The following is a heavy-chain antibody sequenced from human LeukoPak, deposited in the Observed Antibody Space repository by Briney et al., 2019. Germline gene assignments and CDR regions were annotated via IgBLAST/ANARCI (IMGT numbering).Heavy chain of an antibody. J-gene: IGHJ4*02. CDR1: GFTFSSYA. Sequence: PGGSLGLSCAASGFTFSSYAMSWVRQAPGKGLEWVSAISGSGGSTYYADSVKGRFTISRDNSKNTMYLQMNSLRAEDTAVYYCTKCPQLWPYYFDYWGQGTLVTVSS. CDR2: ISGSGGST. CDR3: TKCPQLWPYYFDY. D-gene: IGHD5-18*01. V-gene: IGHV3-23*01.